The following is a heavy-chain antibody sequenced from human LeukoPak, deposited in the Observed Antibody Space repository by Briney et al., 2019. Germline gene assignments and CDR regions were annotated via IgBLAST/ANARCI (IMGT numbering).Heavy chain of an antibody. CDR2: IIPILGIA. D-gene: IGHD3-16*02. V-gene: IGHV1-69*04. J-gene: IGHJ4*02. Sequence: ASVKVSCKASGGTFSSYAISWVRQAPGQGLEWMGRIIPILGIANYAQKFQGRVTITADKSTSTAYMELSSLRSEDTAVYYCARALGGELSNFDYWGQGTLVTVSS. CDR1: GGTFSSYA. CDR3: ARALGGELSNFDY.